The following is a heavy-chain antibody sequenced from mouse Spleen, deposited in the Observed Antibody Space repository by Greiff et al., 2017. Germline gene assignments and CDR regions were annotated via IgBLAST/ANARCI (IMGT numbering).Heavy chain of an antibody. D-gene: IGHD2-3*01. Sequence: EVQLQQSGAELVKPGASVKLSCTASGFNIKDTYMHWVKQRPEQGLEWIGRIDPANGNTKYDPKFQGKATITADTSSNTAYLQLSSLTSEDTAVYYCARGYSFYAMDYWDQGTSVTVSS. V-gene: IGHV14-3*02. J-gene: IGHJ4*01. CDR1: GFNIKDTY. CDR2: IDPANGNT. CDR3: ARGYSFYAMDY.